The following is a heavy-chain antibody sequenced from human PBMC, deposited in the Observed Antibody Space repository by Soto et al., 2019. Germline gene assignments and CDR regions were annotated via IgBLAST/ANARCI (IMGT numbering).Heavy chain of an antibody. CDR3: ARHSLALRKNNWFDP. J-gene: IGHJ5*02. Sequence: SETLSVTCTFSGDSIISSDFYWGWVRQPPGKGLEWIGSIFYLGSSYYNPSLKSRVTMSVDTSKNQFSLRLRSVTAADTALYFCARHSLALRKNNWFDPWGQGIMVTVS. CDR1: GDSIISSDFY. CDR2: IFYLGSS. D-gene: IGHD3-3*02. V-gene: IGHV4-39*01.